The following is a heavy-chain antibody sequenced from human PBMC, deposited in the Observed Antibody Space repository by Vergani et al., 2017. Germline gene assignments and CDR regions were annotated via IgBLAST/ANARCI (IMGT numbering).Heavy chain of an antibody. CDR3: ARDPLYSTTWPFLLLDMDV. D-gene: IGHD6-13*01. Sequence: QVQLQESGPGLVRPSQTLSLTCTVSGGSISSVSYYWSWFRQPAGKGLEWIGRFYTGGGTSYNPSLKSRVTISVDTSKNQFSLQLSSVTAADTAVYYCARDPLYSTTWPFLLLDMDVWGQGTTVTVSS. CDR2: FYTGGGT. CDR1: GGSISSVSYY. J-gene: IGHJ6*02. V-gene: IGHV4-61*02.